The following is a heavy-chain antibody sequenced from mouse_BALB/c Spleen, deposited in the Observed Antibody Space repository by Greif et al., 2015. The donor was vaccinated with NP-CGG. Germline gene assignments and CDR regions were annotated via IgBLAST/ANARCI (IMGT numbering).Heavy chain of an antibody. CDR3: AREEKIATVVGRFAY. CDR1: GFTFSSYG. Sequence: EVQGVESGGDLVKPGGSLKLSCAASGFTFSSYGMSWVRQTPDKRLEWVATISSGGSYTYYPDSVKGRFTISRDNAKNTLYLQMSSLKSEDTAMYYCAREEKIATVVGRFAYWGQGTLVTVSA. J-gene: IGHJ3*01. D-gene: IGHD1-1*01. V-gene: IGHV5-6*01. CDR2: ISSGGSYT.